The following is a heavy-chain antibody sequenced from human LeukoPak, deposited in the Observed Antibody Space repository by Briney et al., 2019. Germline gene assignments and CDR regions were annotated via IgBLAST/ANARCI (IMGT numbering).Heavy chain of an antibody. CDR1: GGSISNYY. D-gene: IGHD2-15*01. V-gene: IGHV4-4*07. CDR3: ARHPLYCSGGSCYYRY. Sequence: SETLSLTCTVSGGSISNYYWSWIRQPAAKGLEWIGRIYTSGSTNYNPSLKSRVTISVDTSKNQFSLKLSSVTAADTAVYYCARHPLYCSGGSCYYRYWGQGTLVTVSS. J-gene: IGHJ4*02. CDR2: IYTSGST.